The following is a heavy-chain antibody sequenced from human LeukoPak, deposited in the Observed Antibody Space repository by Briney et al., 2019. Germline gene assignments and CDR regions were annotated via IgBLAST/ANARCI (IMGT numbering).Heavy chain of an antibody. CDR1: GGSFSGYY. CDR2: INHSGST. V-gene: IGHV4-34*01. CDR3: ARDSRGYSYGLPFYYYYGMDV. Sequence: KSSETLSLTCAVYGGSFSGYYWSWIRQPPGKGLEWIGEINHSGSTNYNPSLKSRVTISVDTSKNQFSLKLSSVTAADTAVYYCARDSRGYSYGLPFYYYYGMDVWGQGTTVTVSS. D-gene: IGHD5-18*01. J-gene: IGHJ6*02.